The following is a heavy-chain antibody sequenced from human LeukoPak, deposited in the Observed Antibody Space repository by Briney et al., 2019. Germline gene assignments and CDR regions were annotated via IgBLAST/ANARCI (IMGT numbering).Heavy chain of an antibody. D-gene: IGHD3-22*01. CDR2: IYPGDSDT. J-gene: IGHJ4*02. Sequence: GESLKISCKGSGYSFTSYWIGWVRQMPGKGLEWMGIIYPGDSDTRSSPSFQGQVTISADKSISTAYLQWSSLKASDTAMYYCARLEYYDSRGYYGGYFDYWGQGTLVTVSS. CDR1: GYSFTSYW. CDR3: ARLEYYDSRGYYGGYFDY. V-gene: IGHV5-51*01.